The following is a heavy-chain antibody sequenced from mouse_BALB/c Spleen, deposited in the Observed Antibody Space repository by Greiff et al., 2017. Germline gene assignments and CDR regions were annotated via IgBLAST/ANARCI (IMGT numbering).Heavy chain of an antibody. CDR2: INPGSGGT. J-gene: IGHJ3*01. CDR3: ARRGEYGNYVAWFAY. V-gene: IGHV1-54*01. CDR1: GYAFTNYL. Sequence: QVQLQQSGAELVRPGTSVKVSCKASGYAFTNYLIEWVKQRPGQGLEWIGVINPGSGGTNYNEKFKGKATLTADKSSSTAYMQLSSLTSDDSAVYFCARRGEYGNYVAWFAYWGQGTLVTVSA. D-gene: IGHD2-10*02.